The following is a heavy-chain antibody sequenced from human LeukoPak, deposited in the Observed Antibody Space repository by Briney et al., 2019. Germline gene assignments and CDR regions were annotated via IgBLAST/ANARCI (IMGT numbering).Heavy chain of an antibody. CDR2: IYYSGST. CDR1: GGSISSGGYY. CDR3: ARLSVNFSGEKIDY. D-gene: IGHD3-10*01. J-gene: IGHJ4*02. Sequence: PSQTLSLTCTVSGGSISSGGYYWSWIRQHPGKGLEWIGYIYYSGSTYYNPSLKSRVTISVDTSKNQFSLKLSSVTAADTAVYYCARLSVNFSGEKIDYWGQGTLVTVSS. V-gene: IGHV4-31*03.